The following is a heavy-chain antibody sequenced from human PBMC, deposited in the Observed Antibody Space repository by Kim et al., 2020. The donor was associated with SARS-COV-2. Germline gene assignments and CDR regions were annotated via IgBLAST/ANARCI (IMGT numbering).Heavy chain of an antibody. CDR2: ISFDGNIR. J-gene: IGHJ4*02. CDR1: GFTFSNHA. Sequence: GGSLRLSCAASGFTFSNHAMYWVRQAPGKGLEWVTFISFDGNIRYYAGSVRGRFTMSRDNSKNTLYLQMNSLRAEDTALYFCARDSDYGIDYWGQGTRVTVSS. V-gene: IGHV3-30-3*01. D-gene: IGHD4-17*01. CDR3: ARDSDYGIDY.